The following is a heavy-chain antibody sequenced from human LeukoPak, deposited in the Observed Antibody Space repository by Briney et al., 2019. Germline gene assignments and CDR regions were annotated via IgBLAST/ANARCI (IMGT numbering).Heavy chain of an antibody. CDR2: TSSSGSPV. V-gene: IGHV3-48*03. CDR1: GFTFSSYE. CDR3: ARGPASIAAAGIAEYFQH. Sequence: GGSLRLSCAASGFTFSSYEMNWVRQAPGKGLEWVSYTSSSGSPVYYADSVKGRFTISRDNAKNSLFLQMNSLRAEDTAVYYCARGPASIAAAGIAEYFQHWGQGTLVTVST. D-gene: IGHD6-13*01. J-gene: IGHJ1*01.